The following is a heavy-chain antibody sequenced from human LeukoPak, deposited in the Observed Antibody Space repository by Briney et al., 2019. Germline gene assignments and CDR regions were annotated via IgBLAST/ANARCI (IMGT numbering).Heavy chain of an antibody. CDR1: GGSISSYY. J-gene: IGHJ5*02. D-gene: IGHD6-19*01. CDR3: AGSVAGTGHGWFDP. V-gene: IGHV4-4*07. CDR2: IYTSGST. Sequence: SETLSLTCTVSGGSISSYYWSWIRQPAGKGLEWIGRIYTSGSTNYGPSLKSRVTMSVDTSKNQFSLKLSSVTAADTAVYYCAGSVAGTGHGWFDPWGQGTLVTVSS.